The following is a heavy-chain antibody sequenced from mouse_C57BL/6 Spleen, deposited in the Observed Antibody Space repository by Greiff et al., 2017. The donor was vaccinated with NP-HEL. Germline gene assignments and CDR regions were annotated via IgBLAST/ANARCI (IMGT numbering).Heavy chain of an antibody. CDR2: IYPGDGDT. CDR3: ARGTTVVLFDY. J-gene: IGHJ2*01. V-gene: IGHV1-82*01. CDR1: GYAFSSSW. D-gene: IGHD1-1*01. Sequence: QVQLKESGPELVKPGASVKISCKASGYAFSSSWMNWVKQRPGKGLEWIGRIYPGDGDTNYNGKFKGKATLTADKSSSTAYMQLSSLTSEDSAVYFCARGTTVVLFDYWGQGTTLTVSS.